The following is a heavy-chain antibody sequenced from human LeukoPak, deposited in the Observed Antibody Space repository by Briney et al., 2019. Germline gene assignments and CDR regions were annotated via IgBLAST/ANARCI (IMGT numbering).Heavy chain of an antibody. CDR3: ARDGRYCSTTSCSYSDDAFDI. CDR2: IYPDGGGT. V-gene: IGHV1-2*02. CDR1: GYTFTGYY. Sequence: ASVKVSCKASGYTFTGYYMHWVRQAPGQGLEWMGWIYPDGGGTNYAQKFQGRVTMTRDTSISTAYMELSRLRSDDTAVYYCARDGRYCSTTSCSYSDDAFDIWGQGTMVTVSS. J-gene: IGHJ3*02. D-gene: IGHD2-2*01.